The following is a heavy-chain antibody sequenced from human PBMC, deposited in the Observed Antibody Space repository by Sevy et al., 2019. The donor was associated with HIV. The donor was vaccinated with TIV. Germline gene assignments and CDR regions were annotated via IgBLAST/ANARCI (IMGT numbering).Heavy chain of an antibody. D-gene: IGHD6-19*01. J-gene: IGHJ4*02. Sequence: GGSLRLSCAASGFTFSSYWMHWVRQAPGKGLVWVSRINSDGSSTSYADSVKGRFTISRDNAKNTLYLQMNSLRAEDTAVYYCARASIDSSGWHFDYWGQGTLVTVSS. V-gene: IGHV3-74*01. CDR3: ARASIDSSGWHFDY. CDR1: GFTFSSYW. CDR2: INSDGSST.